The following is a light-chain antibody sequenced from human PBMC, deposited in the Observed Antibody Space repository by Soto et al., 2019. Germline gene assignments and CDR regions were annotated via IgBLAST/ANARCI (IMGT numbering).Light chain of an antibody. CDR1: ENINTN. J-gene: IGKJ2*02. Sequence: EIVMTQSPATLSVSPGESATPSCRASENINTNLAWYQQKPGQAPRLLLFGAATRATGIPARFSGSGSGTEFTLTISSLQSEDFAIYYCQQCNDWPPGTFGQGTKVEIK. CDR2: GAA. V-gene: IGKV3D-15*01. CDR3: QQCNDWPPGT.